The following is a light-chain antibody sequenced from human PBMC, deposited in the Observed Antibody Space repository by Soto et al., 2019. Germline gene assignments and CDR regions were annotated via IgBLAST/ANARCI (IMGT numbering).Light chain of an antibody. CDR3: QQLNSYLLLT. J-gene: IGKJ4*01. Sequence: DIQLTQSPSFLSASVGDRVTITCRASQGISSYLAWYQQKPGKAPKLLIYPASTLQSGVPSRFSGSGSGTDLTLTLSRLQPTDVETYYCQQLNSYLLLTFGGGAQVEI. V-gene: IGKV1-9*01. CDR2: PAS. CDR1: QGISSY.